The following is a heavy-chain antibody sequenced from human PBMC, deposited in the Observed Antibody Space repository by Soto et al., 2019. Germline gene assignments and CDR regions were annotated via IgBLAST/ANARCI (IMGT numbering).Heavy chain of an antibody. D-gene: IGHD2-8*01. CDR2: ISGSGGST. CDR1: GFTFRSYA. J-gene: IGHJ4*02. Sequence: GSLRLSSAASGFTFRSYAMSWVRQAPGKGLEWVSAISGSGGSTYYADSVKGRFTISRDNSKNTLYLQMNSLRAEDTAVYYCAKDVGYCTNGVCPIFDYWGQGTLVTVSS. V-gene: IGHV3-23*01. CDR3: AKDVGYCTNGVCPIFDY.